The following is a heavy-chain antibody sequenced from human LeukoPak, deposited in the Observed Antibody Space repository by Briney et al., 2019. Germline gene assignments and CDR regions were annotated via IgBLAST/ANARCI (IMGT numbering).Heavy chain of an antibody. CDR2: IRYDGSNK. J-gene: IGHJ4*02. CDR3: ARRGASSGGLDY. V-gene: IGHV3-30*02. Sequence: PGGSLRLSCAASGFTFSRYGMHWVRQAPGKGLEWVAFIRYDGSNKYYADSVKGRFTISRDNSKNTLYLQMNSLRAEDTAVYYCARRGASSGGLDYWGQGTLVTVSS. CDR1: GFTFSRYG. D-gene: IGHD6-19*01.